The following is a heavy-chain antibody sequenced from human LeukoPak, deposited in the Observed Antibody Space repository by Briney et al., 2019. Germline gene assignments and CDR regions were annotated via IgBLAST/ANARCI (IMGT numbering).Heavy chain of an antibody. CDR2: IKEDGSEK. D-gene: IGHD5-12*01. V-gene: IGHV3-7*01. CDR1: GFTFSSYA. CDR3: ARDRGGYGFFDY. Sequence: PGGSLRLSCAASGFTFSSYAMHWVRQAPGKGLEWVANIKEDGSEKYYVDSVKGRFTISRDNAKNSLYLQMNSLRAEDTAVYYCARDRGGYGFFDYWGQGTLVTVSS. J-gene: IGHJ4*02.